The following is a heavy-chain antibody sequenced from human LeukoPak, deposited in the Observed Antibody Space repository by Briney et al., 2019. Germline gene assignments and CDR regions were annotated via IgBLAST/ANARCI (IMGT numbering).Heavy chain of an antibody. V-gene: IGHV1-69*13. CDR1: GGTFSSYA. CDR2: IIPIFGTI. J-gene: IGHJ6*02. CDR3: ARPARSGSYHYYYYGMDV. Sequence: ASVKVSCKASGGTFSSYAISWVRQAPGQGLEWMGGIIPIFGTINYAQKFQGRVTITADESTSTAYMELSSLRSEDTAVYYCARPARSGSYHYYYYGMDVWGQGTTVTVSS. D-gene: IGHD1-26*01.